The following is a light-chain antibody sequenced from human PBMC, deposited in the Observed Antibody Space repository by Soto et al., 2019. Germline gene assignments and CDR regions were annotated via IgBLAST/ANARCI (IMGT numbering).Light chain of an antibody. Sequence: DIQMTQSPSSLSASVGDRVTITCRASQSISSYLNWYQQKPGKAPKLLIYAASSLQSGVPSRFSGSGSGTDFTLTISSQQHEDITTYYCQQSYSTPWTFRQGTKVQIK. V-gene: IGKV1-39*01. CDR2: AAS. J-gene: IGKJ1*01. CDR3: QQSYSTPWT. CDR1: QSISSY.